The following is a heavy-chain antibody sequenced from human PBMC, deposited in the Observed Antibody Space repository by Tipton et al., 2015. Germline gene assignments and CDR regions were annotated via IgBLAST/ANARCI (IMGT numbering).Heavy chain of an antibody. D-gene: IGHD3-3*01. CDR2: ILHRGTT. V-gene: IGHV4-39*01. CDR1: GASISSPNSF. CDR3: ARTYDFTAYSPVGC. Sequence: TLSLTCTVSGASISSPNSFWGWIRQSPGKGLEWIGSILHRGTTYYNPSLKSRVTISVDTSKNQFSLKLSSVTAADTAVYYCARTYDFTAYSPVGCWGQGILVTVSS. J-gene: IGHJ4*02.